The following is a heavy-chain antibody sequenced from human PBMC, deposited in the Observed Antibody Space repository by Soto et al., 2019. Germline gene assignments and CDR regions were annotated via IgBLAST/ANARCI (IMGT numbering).Heavy chain of an antibody. Sequence: QLQLQESGSGLVKPSQTLSLTCAVSGGSISSGGYSWSWIRQPPGKGLEWIGYIYHSGSTYYNPSLKSRVTISVDRSKNQFSLKLSSVTAADTAVYYCARGGVAAAGARGGFDPWGQGTLVTVSS. J-gene: IGHJ5*02. V-gene: IGHV4-30-2*01. CDR2: IYHSGST. D-gene: IGHD6-13*01. CDR3: ARGGVAAAGARGGFDP. CDR1: GGSISSGGYS.